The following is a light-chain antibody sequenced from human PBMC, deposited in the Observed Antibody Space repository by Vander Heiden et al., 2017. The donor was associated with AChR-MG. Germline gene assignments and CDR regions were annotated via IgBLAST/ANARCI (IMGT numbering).Light chain of an antibody. V-gene: IGLV1-40*01. CDR2: VTT. CDR1: SSNIGAGYD. CDR3: QSYDSSLSGWV. Sequence: SVLTQPPSVSGAPGQRVTISCTGSSSNIGAGYDVHWYQQLPGVAPKLLIHVTTNRPSGVPDRFSGSKSGASASLAITGLQAEDEADYYCQSYDSSLSGWVFGGGTKLTVL. J-gene: IGLJ2*01.